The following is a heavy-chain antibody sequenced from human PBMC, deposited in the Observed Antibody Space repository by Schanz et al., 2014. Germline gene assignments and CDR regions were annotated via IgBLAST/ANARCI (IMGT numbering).Heavy chain of an antibody. CDR3: ARANYRRKINFDY. CDR1: GFTFSSYS. J-gene: IGHJ4*02. CDR2: ISSSSSYI. Sequence: VQLVESGGGVVQPGRSLRLSCAASGFTFSSYSMNWVRQAPGKGLEWVSSISSSSSYIYYADSVKGRFTISRDNAKNSLYLQMNSLRAEDTAVYYCARANYRRKINFDYWGRGTLVTVSS. V-gene: IGHV3-21*01. D-gene: IGHD3-10*01.